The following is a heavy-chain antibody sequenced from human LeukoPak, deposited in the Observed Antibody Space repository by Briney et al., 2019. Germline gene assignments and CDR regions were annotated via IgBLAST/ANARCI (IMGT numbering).Heavy chain of an antibody. CDR1: GYTFTSYY. D-gene: IGHD6-6*01. Sequence: ASVKVSCKASGYTFTSYYMHWVRQAPGQGLEWMGIINPSGGSTSYAQKFQGRVTMTRDMSTSAVYMELSSLRSEDTAVYYCASGLGPRLFDYWGQGTLVTVSS. J-gene: IGHJ4*02. CDR3: ASGLGPRLFDY. V-gene: IGHV1-46*01. CDR2: INPSGGST.